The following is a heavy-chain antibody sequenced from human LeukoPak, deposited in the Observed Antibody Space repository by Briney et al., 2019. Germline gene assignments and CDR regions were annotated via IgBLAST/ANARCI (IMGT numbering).Heavy chain of an antibody. J-gene: IGHJ4*02. CDR2: INHSGST. V-gene: IGHV4-34*01. CDR1: GGSFSGYY. D-gene: IGHD5-18*01. CDR3: ARVYSYGSSPEDY. Sequence: PSETLSLTCAVYGGSFSGYYWSWIRQPPGKGLEWIGEINHSGSTNYNPSLKSRVTISVDTSKNQFSLKLSSVTAADTAVYYCARVYSYGSSPEDYWGQGTLVTVSS.